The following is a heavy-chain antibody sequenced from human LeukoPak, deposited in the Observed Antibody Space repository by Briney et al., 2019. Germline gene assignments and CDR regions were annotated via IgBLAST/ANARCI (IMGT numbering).Heavy chain of an antibody. CDR2: IKQDGSEK. CDR3: AKDVDGIAAAGTGDY. J-gene: IGHJ4*02. Sequence: PGGSLRLSCAASGFTFSSYWMSWVRQAPGKGLEWVANIKQDGSEKYYVDSVKGRFTISRDNAKNSLYLQMNSLRAEDTALYYCAKDVDGIAAAGTGDYWGQGTLVTVSS. V-gene: IGHV3-7*03. D-gene: IGHD6-13*01. CDR1: GFTFSSYW.